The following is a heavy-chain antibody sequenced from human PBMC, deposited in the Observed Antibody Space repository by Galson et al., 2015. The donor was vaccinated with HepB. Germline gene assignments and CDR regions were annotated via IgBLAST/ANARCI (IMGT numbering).Heavy chain of an antibody. CDR1: GFTFSHYT. D-gene: IGHD2-2*01. CDR2: ISLSSSSI. CDR3: VRGGFSAADAVDI. J-gene: IGHJ3*02. Sequence: SLRLSCAASGFTFSHYTMNWVRQALGKGLEWVSLISLSSSSIYYADSVKGRFTISRDNSKNSLYLQMNSLRAEDTAVYYCVRGGFSAADAVDIWGQGTMVTVSS. V-gene: IGHV3-21*01.